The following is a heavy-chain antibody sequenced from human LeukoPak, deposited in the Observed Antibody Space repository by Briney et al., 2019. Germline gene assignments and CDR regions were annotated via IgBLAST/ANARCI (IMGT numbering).Heavy chain of an antibody. CDR3: ARGGWYSSSWSFDY. D-gene: IGHD6-13*01. CDR1: GGSISTYY. CDR2: IYYSGGT. V-gene: IGHV4-59*01. Sequence: SETLSLTCTVSGGSISTYYWSGVRQPPGEGLEWIGYIYYSGGTNYNPSLKSRVTISVDTSKNQFSLKLSSVTAADTAVYYCARGGWYSSSWSFDYWGQGTLVTVSS. J-gene: IGHJ4*02.